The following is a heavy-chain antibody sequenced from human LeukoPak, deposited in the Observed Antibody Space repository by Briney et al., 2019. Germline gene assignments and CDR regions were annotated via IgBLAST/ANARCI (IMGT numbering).Heavy chain of an antibody. V-gene: IGHV4-59*01. J-gene: IGHJ6*03. D-gene: IGHD2-15*01. CDR3: ARALDRVDYYYYMDV. CDR2: IYYSGST. Sequence: SETLSLTCTVSGGSISSYYWSWIRQSPGKGLEWIGYIYYSGSTNYNPSLKSRVTISVDTSKNQFSLKLSSVTAADTAVYYCARALDRVDYYYYMDVWGKGTTVTVSS. CDR1: GGSISSYY.